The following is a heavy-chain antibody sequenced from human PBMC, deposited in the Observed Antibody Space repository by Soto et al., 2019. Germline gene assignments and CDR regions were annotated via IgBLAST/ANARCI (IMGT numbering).Heavy chain of an antibody. V-gene: IGHV4-31*03. D-gene: IGHD5-12*01. J-gene: IGHJ4*02. Sequence: SETLSLPCTVSGGSISSGGYYWSWIRQHPGKGLEWIGYIYYSGSTYYNPSLKSRVTITRDMSTSTAYMELSSLRSEDTAVYYCAADITVTPRSGYDFRNSPFYYFDYWGQGTLVTVSS. CDR1: GGSISSGGYY. CDR3: AADITVTPRSGYDFRNSPFYYFDY. CDR2: IYYSGST.